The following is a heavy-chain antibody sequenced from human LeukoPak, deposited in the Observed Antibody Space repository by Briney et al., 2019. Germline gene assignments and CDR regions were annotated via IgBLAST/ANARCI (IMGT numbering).Heavy chain of an antibody. J-gene: IGHJ6*02. CDR3: AKGVTMIVVGHGMDV. V-gene: IGHV3-30*18. Sequence: PGWSLRLSCAASGFTFSSYGMHWVRQAPGKGVEWVAVISYDGSNKYYADSVKGRFTISRDNSKNTLYLQMNSLRAEDTAVYYCAKGVTMIVVGHGMDVWGQGTTVTVSS. CDR2: ISYDGSNK. CDR1: GFTFSSYG. D-gene: IGHD3-22*01.